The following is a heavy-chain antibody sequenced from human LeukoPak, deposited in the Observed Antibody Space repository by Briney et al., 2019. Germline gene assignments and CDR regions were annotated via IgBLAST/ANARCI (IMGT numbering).Heavy chain of an antibody. CDR1: GGSISSYY. CDR3: ARRGDSSGYYVFDY. Sequence: SETLSLTCIVSGGSISSYYWSWIRQPPGKGLEWIGYFYYSGSTNYNPSLKSRVTISVDTSKNQFSLKLSSVTAADTAVYYCARRGDSSGYYVFDYWGQGTLVTVSS. V-gene: IGHV4-59*08. D-gene: IGHD3-22*01. J-gene: IGHJ4*02. CDR2: FYYSGST.